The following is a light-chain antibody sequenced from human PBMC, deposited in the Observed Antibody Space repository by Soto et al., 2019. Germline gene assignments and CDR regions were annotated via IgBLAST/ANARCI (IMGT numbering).Light chain of an antibody. J-gene: IGLJ3*02. Sequence: SYELTQAPSVSVAPGQTASITCGANNIGVRSVHWHQKKPGQAPVLVVYDDDARPSGIPGRFSGSNSGNTATLTITRVEAGDEADYYCQVWDDSRDQQVFGGGTKL. V-gene: IGLV3-21*02. CDR1: NIGVRS. CDR3: QVWDDSRDQQV. CDR2: DDD.